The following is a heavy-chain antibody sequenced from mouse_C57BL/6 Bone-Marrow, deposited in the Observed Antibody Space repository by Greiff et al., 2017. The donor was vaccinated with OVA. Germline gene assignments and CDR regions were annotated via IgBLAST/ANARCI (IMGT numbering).Heavy chain of an antibody. CDR2: INPNNGGT. CDR1: GYTFTDYN. D-gene: IGHD4-1*01. CDR3: ARETPNWDGYYAMDY. J-gene: IGHJ4*01. V-gene: IGHV1-18*01. Sequence: DVKLQESGPELVKPGASVKIPCKASGYTFTDYNMDWVKQSHGKSLEWIGDINPNNGGTIYNQKFKGKATLTVDKSSSTAYMELRSLTSEDTAVYYCARETPNWDGYYAMDYWGQGTSVTVSS.